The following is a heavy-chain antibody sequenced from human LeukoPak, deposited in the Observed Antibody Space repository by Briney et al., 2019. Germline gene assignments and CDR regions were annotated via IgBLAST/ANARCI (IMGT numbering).Heavy chain of an antibody. J-gene: IGHJ4*02. CDR2: INHSGRT. V-gene: IGHV4-34*01. CDR1: GGSFSGNY. CDR3: ARDLPGTPRYSSSWYGYYFDY. Sequence: PSETLSLTCAVYGGSFSGNYWSWIRQPPGKGLEWIGEINHSGRTNYNPSLKSRVTISVDTSKNQFSLKLSSVTAADTAVYYCARDLPGTPRYSSSWYGYYFDYWGQGTLVTVSS. D-gene: IGHD6-13*01.